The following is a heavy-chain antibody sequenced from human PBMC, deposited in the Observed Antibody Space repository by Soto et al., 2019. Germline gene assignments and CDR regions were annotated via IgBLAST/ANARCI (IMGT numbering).Heavy chain of an antibody. CDR1: GGTFSSYA. Sequence: SVKVSCKASGGTFSSYAISCVRQAPGQGLEWMGGIIPIFGTANYAQKFQGRVTITADESTSTAYMELSSLRSEDTAVYYCARDHGDYPNWFDPWGQGTLVTVSS. V-gene: IGHV1-69*13. CDR2: IIPIFGTA. D-gene: IGHD4-17*01. CDR3: ARDHGDYPNWFDP. J-gene: IGHJ5*02.